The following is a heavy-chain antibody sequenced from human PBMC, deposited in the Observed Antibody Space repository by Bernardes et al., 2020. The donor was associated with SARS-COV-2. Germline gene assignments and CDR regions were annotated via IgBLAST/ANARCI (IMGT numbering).Heavy chain of an antibody. V-gene: IGHV1-2*04. Sequence: ASVKVSCKASGYTLTGYYMHWVRQAPGQGLEWMGWINPNSGGTNYAQKFQGWVTMTRDTSISTAYMELSRLRSDDTAVYYCARDLRRITMVRGVMLLGYWGQGTLVTVSS. J-gene: IGHJ4*02. CDR3: ARDLRRITMVRGVMLLGY. CDR2: INPNSGGT. D-gene: IGHD3-10*01. CDR1: GYTLTGYY.